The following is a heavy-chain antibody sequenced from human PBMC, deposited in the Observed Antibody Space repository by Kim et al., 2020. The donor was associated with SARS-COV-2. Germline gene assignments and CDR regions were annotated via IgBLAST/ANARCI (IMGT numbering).Heavy chain of an antibody. D-gene: IGHD4-17*01. V-gene: IGHV3-21*01. Sequence: GGSLRLSCAASGFTFSSYSMNWVRQAPGKGLQWVLSISSSSSYIYYADSVKGRFTISRDNAKNSLYLQMNSLRAEDTAVYYCARDPHDYGGNAGINGMDVWGQGTTVTVSS. CDR1: GFTFSSYS. CDR3: ARDPHDYGGNAGINGMDV. J-gene: IGHJ6*02. CDR2: ISSSSSYI.